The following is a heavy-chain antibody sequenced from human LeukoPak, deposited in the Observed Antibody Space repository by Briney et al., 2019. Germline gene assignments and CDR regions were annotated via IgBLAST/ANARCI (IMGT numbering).Heavy chain of an antibody. V-gene: IGHV3-30-3*01. J-gene: IGHJ3*02. Sequence: GGSLRLSCAASGFTFSSYAMHWVRQAPGKGLEWVAVISYDGSNKYYADSVKGRFTISRDNSKNTLYLQMNSLRAEDTAVYYCAGGRARYGGNSGEDAFDIWGQGTMVTVS. D-gene: IGHD4-23*01. CDR3: AGGRARYGGNSGEDAFDI. CDR1: GFTFSSYA. CDR2: ISYDGSNK.